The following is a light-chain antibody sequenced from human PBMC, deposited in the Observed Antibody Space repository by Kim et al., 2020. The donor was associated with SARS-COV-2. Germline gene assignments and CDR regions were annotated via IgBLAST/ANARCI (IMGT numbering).Light chain of an antibody. Sequence: SGAPGERATLSCRASQSANSNLAWYQQKPGQAPRLLIYDASTRATDIPARFSGSGSGTDFTLTITCLQPEDFAVYYCQQYDKWPLTFGGGTKVEIK. V-gene: IGKV3-15*01. CDR1: QSANSN. CDR2: DAS. J-gene: IGKJ4*01. CDR3: QQYDKWPLT.